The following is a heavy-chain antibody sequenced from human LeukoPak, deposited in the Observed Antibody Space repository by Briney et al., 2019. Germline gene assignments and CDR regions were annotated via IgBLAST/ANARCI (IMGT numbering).Heavy chain of an antibody. Sequence: GGSLRLSCVASGFTFSSYWMSWVRQAPGKGLEWVANIKQDGSEKYYVDSVKGRFTISRGNAKNSLYLQMNSLRAEDTAVYYCARDHHRRLYDSQARDTFDIWGQGTMVTVSS. CDR2: IKQDGSEK. D-gene: IGHD3-22*01. J-gene: IGHJ3*02. V-gene: IGHV3-7*01. CDR3: ARDHHRRLYDSQARDTFDI. CDR1: GFTFSSYW.